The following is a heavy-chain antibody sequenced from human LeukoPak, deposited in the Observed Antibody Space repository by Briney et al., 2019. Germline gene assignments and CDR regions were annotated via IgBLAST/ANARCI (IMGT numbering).Heavy chain of an antibody. Sequence: PGRSLRLSCAASGFTFSSYAMHWVRQAPGKGLEWVAVISYDGSNKYYADSVKGRFTISRDSSKNTLYLQMNSLRAEDTAVYYCAGGSGSYYRGPDYWGQGTLVTVSS. CDR3: AGGSGSYYRGPDY. J-gene: IGHJ4*02. V-gene: IGHV3-30*04. D-gene: IGHD3-10*01. CDR2: ISYDGSNK. CDR1: GFTFSSYA.